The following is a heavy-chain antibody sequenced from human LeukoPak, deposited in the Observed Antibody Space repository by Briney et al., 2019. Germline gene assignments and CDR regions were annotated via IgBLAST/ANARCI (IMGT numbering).Heavy chain of an antibody. V-gene: IGHV4-59*08. CDR3: ARITVAGDLDY. D-gene: IGHD6-19*01. CDR2: IYYSGST. CDR1: GGSISSYY. Sequence: SETLSLTCTVSGGSISSYYWSWIRQPPGKGLEWIGYIYYSGSTNYNPSLKSRVTISVDTSKNQFSLKLSSVTAADTAVYYCARITVAGDLDYWGQGTLVTVSS. J-gene: IGHJ4*02.